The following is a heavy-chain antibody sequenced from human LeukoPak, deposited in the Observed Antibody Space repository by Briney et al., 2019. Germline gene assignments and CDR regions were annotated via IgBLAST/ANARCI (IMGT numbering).Heavy chain of an antibody. CDR3: ARDVGITIFGVADDAFDI. Sequence: SDNLSLTCTVSGGSISSYYWSWIRQPPGKGLEWIGYIYYSGSTNYNPSLKSRVTISVDTSKNQFSLKLSSVTAADTAVYYCARDVGITIFGVADDAFDIWGQGTMVTVSS. CDR1: GGSISSYY. J-gene: IGHJ3*02. CDR2: IYYSGST. V-gene: IGHV4-59*01. D-gene: IGHD3-3*01.